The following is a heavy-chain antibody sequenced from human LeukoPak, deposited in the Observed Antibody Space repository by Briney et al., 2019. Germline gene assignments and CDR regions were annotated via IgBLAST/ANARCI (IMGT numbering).Heavy chain of an antibody. CDR2: ISGSGGST. J-gene: IGHJ4*02. Sequence: PGGSLRLSCAASGFTFSNSAMSWVRQSPGKGLEWVSSISGSGGSTYYADSVKGRFTISRDNAKNSLYLQMNSLRAEDTAVYYCAKGRYFDWSYCYFDYWGQGTLVTVSS. CDR1: GFTFSNSA. CDR3: AKGRYFDWSYCYFDY. D-gene: IGHD3-9*01. V-gene: IGHV3-23*01.